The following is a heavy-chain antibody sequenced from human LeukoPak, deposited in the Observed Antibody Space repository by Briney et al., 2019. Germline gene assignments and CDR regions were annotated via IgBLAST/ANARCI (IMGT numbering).Heavy chain of an antibody. Sequence: GGSLTLLCAACGFPFSNYAMGWLRQAPGKALVWVSSSSGNGDNTYYAHSVKGRFAISRDNSRNTLYLQMSGLRADDTAVYYCAKFRGIPTTVTQDWGQGTLVSVPS. D-gene: IGHD4-17*01. CDR2: SSGNGDNT. J-gene: IGHJ4*02. CDR3: AKFRGIPTTVTQD. CDR1: GFPFSNYA. V-gene: IGHV3-23*01.